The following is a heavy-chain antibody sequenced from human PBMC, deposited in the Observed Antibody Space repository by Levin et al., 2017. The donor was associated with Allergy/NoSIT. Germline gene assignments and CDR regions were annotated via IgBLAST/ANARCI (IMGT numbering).Heavy chain of an antibody. J-gene: IGHJ4*02. D-gene: IGHD4-17*01. V-gene: IGHV3-7*01. CDR2: IKQDGSEK. Sequence: GESLKISCAASGFTFSSYWMSWVRQAPGKGLEWVANIKQDGSEKYYVDSVKGRFTISRDNAKNSLYLQMNSLRAEDTAVYYCARSMTTVTTSDYWGQGTLVTVSS. CDR3: ARSMTTVTTSDY. CDR1: GFTFSSYW.